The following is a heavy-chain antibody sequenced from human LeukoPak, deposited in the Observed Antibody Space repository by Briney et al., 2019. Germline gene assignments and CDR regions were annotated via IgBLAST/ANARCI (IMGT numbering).Heavy chain of an antibody. Sequence: GGSLRLSCAASGFTFSSYAMSWVRQAPGKGLEWVSGISGSGGSTYYADSVKGRFTISRDNSKNTLYLQMNSLRAEDTAVYYCARARDYGGTYYFDYWGQGTLVTVSS. CDR3: ARARDYGGTYYFDY. V-gene: IGHV3-23*01. J-gene: IGHJ4*02. CDR1: GFTFSSYA. D-gene: IGHD4-23*01. CDR2: ISGSGGST.